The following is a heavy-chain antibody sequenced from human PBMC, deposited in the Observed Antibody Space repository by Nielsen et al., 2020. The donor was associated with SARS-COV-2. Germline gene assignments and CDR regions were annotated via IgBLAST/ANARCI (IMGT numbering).Heavy chain of an antibody. Sequence: SETLSLTCAVYGGSFSGYYWRWIRQPPGKGLEWIGEINHSGSTNYNPSLKSRVTISVDTSKNQFSLKLSSVTAADTAVYYCARGRGGSSGWYASDYWGQGTLVTVSS. CDR2: INHSGST. D-gene: IGHD6-19*01. J-gene: IGHJ4*02. V-gene: IGHV4-34*01. CDR1: GGSFSGYY. CDR3: ARGRGGSSGWYASDY.